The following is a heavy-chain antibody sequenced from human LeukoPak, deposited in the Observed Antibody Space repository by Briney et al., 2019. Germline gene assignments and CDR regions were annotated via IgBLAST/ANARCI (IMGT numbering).Heavy chain of an antibody. CDR1: GFTFDDYA. D-gene: IGHD2-15*01. Sequence: GGSLRLSCAASGFTFDDYAMHWVRQAPGKGLEWVSLISWDGGSTYYADSVKGRFAISRDNSKNSLYLQMNSLRAEDTALYYCAKDIGGYCSGGSCYDAAYYYYYGMDVWGKGTTVTVPS. V-gene: IGHV3-43D*04. CDR2: ISWDGGST. J-gene: IGHJ6*04. CDR3: AKDIGGYCSGGSCYDAAYYYYYGMDV.